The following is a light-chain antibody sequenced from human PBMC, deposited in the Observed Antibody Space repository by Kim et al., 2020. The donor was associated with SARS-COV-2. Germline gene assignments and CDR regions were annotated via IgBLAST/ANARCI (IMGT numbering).Light chain of an antibody. V-gene: IGKV1-5*01. Sequence: TLSASVGDTVTITCRASQSITSRLAGYQQKPGKAPKLLIYAVSSLDSGVPSRFSGSGSGTQFTLTISSLQPDDFATYYCQQHNGYFGGGTKVDIK. CDR1: QSITSR. CDR2: AVS. J-gene: IGKJ4*01. CDR3: QQHNGY.